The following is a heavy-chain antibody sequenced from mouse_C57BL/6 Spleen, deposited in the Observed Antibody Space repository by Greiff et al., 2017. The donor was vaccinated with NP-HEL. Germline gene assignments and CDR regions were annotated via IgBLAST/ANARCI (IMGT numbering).Heavy chain of an antibody. D-gene: IGHD3-2*02. J-gene: IGHJ2*01. CDR3: ARYSGYAFDY. CDR1: GYTFTSYW. Sequence: QVQLQQPGTELVKPGASVKLSCKASGYTFTSYWMHWVKQRPGQGLEWIGNINPSNGDTNYNENLKNKATLTVDKSSSTAYMHLSSLTSEDSAVSCCARYSGYAFDYWGQGTTLTVSS. V-gene: IGHV1-53*01. CDR2: INPSNGDT.